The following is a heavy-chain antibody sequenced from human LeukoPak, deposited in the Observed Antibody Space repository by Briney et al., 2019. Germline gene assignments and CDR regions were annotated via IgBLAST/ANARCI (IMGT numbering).Heavy chain of an antibody. J-gene: IGHJ4*02. CDR2: INPNSGGT. Sequence: ASVKVSCKASGHTFTGSYMHWVRQAPGQGLEWMGWINPNSGGTKYAQKFQGRVTMTRDTSFSTAYMELSRLRSDDTAVYYCARGILYGDYVVYWGQGTLVTVSS. V-gene: IGHV1-2*02. CDR1: GHTFTGSY. CDR3: ARGILYGDYVVY. D-gene: IGHD4-17*01.